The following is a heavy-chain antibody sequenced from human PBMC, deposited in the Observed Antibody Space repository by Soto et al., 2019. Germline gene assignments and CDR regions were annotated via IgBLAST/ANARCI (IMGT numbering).Heavy chain of an antibody. D-gene: IGHD1-26*01. J-gene: IGHJ4*02. Sequence: EVQLVESGGGLVQPGGSLRLSCAASGFTFSSYWMHWVRQVPGKGLVWVSNIDSDGNYTTYADSVKGRFTISRDNAKNTVYLQMNSLRAEDTAVYYCVRDDVGVGIDYWGLGTLVTVSS. CDR2: IDSDGNYT. V-gene: IGHV3-74*03. CDR3: VRDDVGVGIDY. CDR1: GFTFSSYW.